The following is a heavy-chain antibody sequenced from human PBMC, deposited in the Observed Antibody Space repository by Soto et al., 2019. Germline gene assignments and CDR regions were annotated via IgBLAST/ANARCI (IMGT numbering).Heavy chain of an antibody. CDR1: GFTFSTYG. D-gene: IGHD6-19*01. V-gene: IGHV3-30*18. Sequence: GGSLRLSCAASGFTFSTYGMHWVRQAPGQGLEWVAVISYDGSNKYYADSVKGRFTISRDNSKNTLYLQMNSLRAEDTAVYYCAKDPSSGWYEGNFDYWGQGTLVTVSS. J-gene: IGHJ4*02. CDR2: ISYDGSNK. CDR3: AKDPSSGWYEGNFDY.